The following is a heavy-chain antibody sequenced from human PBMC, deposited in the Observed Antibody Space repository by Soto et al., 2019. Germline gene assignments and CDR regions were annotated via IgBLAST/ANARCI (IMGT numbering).Heavy chain of an antibody. V-gene: IGHV4-59*01. CDR2: IYYSGST. CDR1: GGSISSYY. CDR3: ARPHGGSSDWDNWFDP. Sequence: SDTLSLTCTVSGGSISSYYWSWIRQPPGKGLEWIGYIYYSGSTNYNPSLKSRVTISVDTSKNQFSLKLSSVTAADTAVYYCARPHGGSSDWDNWFDPWGQGTLVTVSS. D-gene: IGHD6-25*01. J-gene: IGHJ5*02.